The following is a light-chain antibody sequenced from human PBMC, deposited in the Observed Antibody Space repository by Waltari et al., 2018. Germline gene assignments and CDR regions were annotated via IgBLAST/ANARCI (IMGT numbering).Light chain of an antibody. CDR2: KAS. CDR1: QTIYNW. V-gene: IGKV1-5*03. Sequence: DIQMTQSRSTLSASVGDRVTITCRASQTIYNWLGWYQQKPGKTPKLLIYKASTLESGVPSRFSGSGSGTEFTLTISSLQPDDFATYSCQQYNSSPWTFGQGTKVEVK. CDR3: QQYNSSPWT. J-gene: IGKJ1*01.